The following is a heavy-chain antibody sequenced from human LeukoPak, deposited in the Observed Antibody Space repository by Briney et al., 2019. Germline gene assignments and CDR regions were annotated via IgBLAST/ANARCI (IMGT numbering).Heavy chain of an antibody. J-gene: IGHJ4*02. CDR2: IYYSGST. CDR3: ARGEYCSRTSCYRWPYDY. D-gene: IGHD2-2*01. Sequence: SETLSLTCTVSGGSISSYYWSWIRQPPGKGLEWIGYIYYSGSTTYNPSLKSRVTISVDTSKNQFSRKLSSVTSADTAVYYCARGEYCSRTSCYRWPYDYWGQGTLVTVSS. CDR1: GGSISSYY. V-gene: IGHV4-59*01.